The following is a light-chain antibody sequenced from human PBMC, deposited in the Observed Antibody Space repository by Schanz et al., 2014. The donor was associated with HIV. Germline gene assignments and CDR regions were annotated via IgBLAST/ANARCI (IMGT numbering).Light chain of an antibody. CDR2: GAS. CDR3: QQYDSPPWT. J-gene: IGKJ1*01. CDR1: QSVSSSY. V-gene: IGKV3-20*01. Sequence: EIVLTQSPGTLSLSPGERATLSCRASQSVSSSYFAWYQQKPGQAPRLLIFGASNRATGIPDRFSGSESGTDFTLTISRVEAEDYAVYYCQQYDSPPWTFGQGTKVEVK.